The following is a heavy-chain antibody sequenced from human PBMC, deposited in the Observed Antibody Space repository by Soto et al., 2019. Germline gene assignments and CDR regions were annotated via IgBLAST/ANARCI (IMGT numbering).Heavy chain of an antibody. D-gene: IGHD4-17*01. Sequence: TSETQSLTCAVSGGSISSSNWWSWVRQPPGKGLEWIGEIYHSGSTNYNPSLKSRVTISVDKSKTQSSLKLSSVTAADTSVYYCARLHDYGAPFAYWVQGPLVPVFS. J-gene: IGHJ4*02. V-gene: IGHV4-4*02. CDR1: GGSISSSNW. CDR3: ARLHDYGAPFAY. CDR2: IYHSGST.